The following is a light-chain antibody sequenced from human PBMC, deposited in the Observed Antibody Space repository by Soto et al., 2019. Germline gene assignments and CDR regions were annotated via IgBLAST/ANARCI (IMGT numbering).Light chain of an antibody. Sequence: QGVVTQPPSVSGAPGQRVTISCTGSSSNIGAGYDVHWYQQLPGTAPKLLIYGNSNRPSGVPDRFSGSKSGTSASLAITGLQAEDEADYYCQSYDSSLSAVVFGGGTKLTVL. V-gene: IGLV1-40*01. CDR3: QSYDSSLSAVV. CDR1: SSNIGAGYD. J-gene: IGLJ2*01. CDR2: GNS.